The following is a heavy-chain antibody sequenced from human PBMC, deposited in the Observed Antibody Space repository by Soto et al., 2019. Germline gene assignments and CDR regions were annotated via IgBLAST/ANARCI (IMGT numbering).Heavy chain of an antibody. D-gene: IGHD6-6*01. V-gene: IGHV4-59*08. CDR1: GGSISSYY. CDR3: AGGPLSIAAPRGGFDY. J-gene: IGHJ4*02. Sequence: SETLSLTCTVSGGSISSYYWSWIRQPPGKGLEWIGYIYYSGSTNYNPSLKSRVTISVDTSKNQFSLKLSSVTAADTAVYYCAGGPLSIAAPRGGFDYWGQGTPVTVSS. CDR2: IYYSGST.